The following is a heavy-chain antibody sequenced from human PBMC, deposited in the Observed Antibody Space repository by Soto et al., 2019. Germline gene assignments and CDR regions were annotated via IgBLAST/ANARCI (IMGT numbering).Heavy chain of an antibody. Sequence: QVQLQESGPGLVKSSETLSLTCTVSGGSISSANFYWSWIRQLPGKGLEYIGYIFYSGSTYYNPSLKSRVTISVDTSKTRFSLKLSSVTAADTAVYFCARIAQREYCSGVSCLDYWGQGTLVTVSS. J-gene: IGHJ4*02. V-gene: IGHV4-31*03. CDR2: IFYSGST. D-gene: IGHD2-15*01. CDR1: GGSISSANFY. CDR3: ARIAQREYCSGVSCLDY.